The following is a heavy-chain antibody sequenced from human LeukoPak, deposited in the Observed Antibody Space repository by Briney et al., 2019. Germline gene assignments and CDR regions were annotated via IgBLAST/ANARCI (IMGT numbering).Heavy chain of an antibody. Sequence: GGSLRLSCAGSAFSFTEYYMTWIRQTPGKGLEWLSHISSSGTIIYYADSVKGRFTISRDNAKNSLFLQMNSLRAEDTAVYFCAREGQLLLDGYYAMDVWGQGTTVTVTS. J-gene: IGHJ6*02. CDR2: ISSSGTII. CDR1: AFSFTEYY. V-gene: IGHV3-11*01. CDR3: AREGQLLLDGYYAMDV. D-gene: IGHD2-2*01.